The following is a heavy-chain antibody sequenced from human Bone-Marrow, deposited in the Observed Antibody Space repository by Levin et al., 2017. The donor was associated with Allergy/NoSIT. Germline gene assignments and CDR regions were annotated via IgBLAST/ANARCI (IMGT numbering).Heavy chain of an antibody. Sequence: VSGPTLVKPTQTLTLTCTFSGFSLSTSGVGVGWIRQPPGKALEWLALIYWDDDKRYSPSLKSRLTITKDTSKNQVVLTMTNMDPVDTATYYCARNYGDYVGSYFDYWGQGTLVTVSS. CDR2: IYWDDDK. V-gene: IGHV2-5*02. CDR3: ARNYGDYVGSYFDY. D-gene: IGHD4-17*01. J-gene: IGHJ4*02. CDR1: GFSLSTSGVG.